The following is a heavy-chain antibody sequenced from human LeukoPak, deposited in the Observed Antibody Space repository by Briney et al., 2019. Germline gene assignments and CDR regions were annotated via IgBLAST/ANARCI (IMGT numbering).Heavy chain of an antibody. V-gene: IGHV3-30*03. J-gene: IGHJ3*02. CDR3: TVFHI. CDR1: GLTFNNYG. Sequence: SGGSLRLSCAASGLTFNNYGIHWVRQAPGKGLEWVAVISYDGSDKYYADSVRGRFTISRDNSKNTLYLQMNSLRAEDTAVYYCTVFHIWGQGTMVTVSS. CDR2: ISYDGSDK.